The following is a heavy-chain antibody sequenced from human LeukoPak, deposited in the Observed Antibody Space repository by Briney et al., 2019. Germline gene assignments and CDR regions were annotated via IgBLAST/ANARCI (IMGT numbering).Heavy chain of an antibody. Sequence: SEPLSLTCAVYGGSFSGYYWGWIRQPPGKGLEWIGSIYYSGSTYYNPSLKSRVTISVDTSKNQFSLRLNSVTAADTSIYYCARIPTNAVPSAHNGFDIWGQGTMLTVSS. J-gene: IGHJ3*02. D-gene: IGHD6-19*01. V-gene: IGHV4-39*01. CDR1: GGSFSGYY. CDR2: IYYSGST. CDR3: ARIPTNAVPSAHNGFDI.